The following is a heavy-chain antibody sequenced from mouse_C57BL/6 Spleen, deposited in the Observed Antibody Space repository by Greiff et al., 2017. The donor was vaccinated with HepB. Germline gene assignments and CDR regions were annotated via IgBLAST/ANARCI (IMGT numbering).Heavy chain of an antibody. CDR1: GYTFTSYW. CDR2: IHPNSGST. Sequence: QVHVKQPGAELVKPGASVKLSCKASGYTFTSYWMHWVKQRPGQGLEWIGMIHPNSGSTNYNEKFKSKATLTVDKSSSTAYMQLSSLTSEDSAVYYCARWMANAMDYWGQGTSVTVSS. D-gene: IGHD1-2*01. CDR3: ARWMANAMDY. V-gene: IGHV1-64*01. J-gene: IGHJ4*01.